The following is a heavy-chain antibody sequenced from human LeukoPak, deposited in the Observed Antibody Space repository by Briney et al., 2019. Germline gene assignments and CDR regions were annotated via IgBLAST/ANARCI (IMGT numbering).Heavy chain of an antibody. CDR1: GFTFSNHG. D-gene: IGHD2-15*01. CDR3: ADYCNGDSCYVKRAFDV. V-gene: IGHV3-23*01. J-gene: IGHJ3*01. Sequence: GGSLRLSCAASGFTFSNHGMTWVRQAPGEGLEWVSTINAVNSNIYYADSVKGRFTISRDNSKNTLYLQMNRLTAEDTAIYYCADYCNGDSCYVKRAFDVWGQGTMVTVSS. CDR2: INAVNSNI.